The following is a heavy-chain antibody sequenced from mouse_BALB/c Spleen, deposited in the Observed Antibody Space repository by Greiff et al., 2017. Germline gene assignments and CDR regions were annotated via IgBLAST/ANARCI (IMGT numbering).Heavy chain of an antibody. Sequence: QVQLQQPGAELVKPGASVKLSCKASGYTFTSYWMHWVKQRPGQGLEWIGEINPSNGRTNYNEKFKSKATLTVDKSSSTAYMQLSSLTSEDSAVYYCARREGNDYDGGAWFAYWGQGTLVTVSA. CDR1: GYTFTSYW. V-gene: IGHV1S81*02. CDR2: INPSNGRT. CDR3: ARREGNDYDGGAWFAY. J-gene: IGHJ3*01. D-gene: IGHD2-4*01.